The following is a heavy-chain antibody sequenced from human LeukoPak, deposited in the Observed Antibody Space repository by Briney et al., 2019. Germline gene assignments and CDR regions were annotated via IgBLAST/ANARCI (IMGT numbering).Heavy chain of an antibody. Sequence: SETLSLTCAVYGGSSSGYYWSWIRQPPGKGLEWIGEINHSGSTNYNPSLKSRVTISVDTSKNQFSLKLSSVTAADTAVYYCARGRNNYDILTGYATQPFDYWGQGTLVTVSS. V-gene: IGHV4-34*01. J-gene: IGHJ4*02. CDR1: GGSSSGYY. D-gene: IGHD3-9*01. CDR3: ARGRNNYDILTGYATQPFDY. CDR2: INHSGST.